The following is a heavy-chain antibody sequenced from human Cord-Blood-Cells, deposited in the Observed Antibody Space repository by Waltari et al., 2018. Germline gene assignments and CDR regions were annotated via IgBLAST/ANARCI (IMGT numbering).Heavy chain of an antibody. V-gene: IGHV1-2*02. CDR1: GYTFTGYY. D-gene: IGHD3-3*01. CDR2: INPNSGGT. CDR3: ARGYHDFWSGYYDAFDI. Sequence: QVQLVQSGAAVKKPGASVKVSCTASGYTFTGYYMHWVRQPPGQGLEWMGWINPNSGGTNYAQKFQGRVTMTRDTSISTAYMELSRLRSDDTAVYYCARGYHDFWSGYYDAFDIWGQGTMVTVSS. J-gene: IGHJ3*02.